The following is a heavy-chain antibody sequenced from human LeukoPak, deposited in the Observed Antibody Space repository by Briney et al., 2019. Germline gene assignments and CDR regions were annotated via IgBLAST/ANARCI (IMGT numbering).Heavy chain of an antibody. CDR2: IYHSGST. CDR3: ARALVDSSGYDY. Sequence: PSETLSLTCTVSGGSISSSSYYWGWIRQSPGKGLEWIGSIYHSGSTYYNPSLKSRVTISVDTSKNQFSLKLSSVTAADTAVYYCARALVDSSGYDYWGQGTLVTVSS. D-gene: IGHD3-22*01. J-gene: IGHJ4*02. CDR1: GGSISSSSYY. V-gene: IGHV4-39*07.